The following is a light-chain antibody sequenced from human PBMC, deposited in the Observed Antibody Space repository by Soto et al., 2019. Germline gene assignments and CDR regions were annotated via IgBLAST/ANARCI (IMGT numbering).Light chain of an antibody. CDR3: CSYGGSSSFPYV. V-gene: IGLV2-23*03. CDR2: EGS. J-gene: IGLJ1*01. Sequence: ALTQPASVSGSPEQSITISCTGTSGDIGTYNLVSWYQQYPGKAPQLIIYEGSERPSGVSHRFSGSKSGNTASLTISGLQAEDEADYYCCSYGGSSSFPYVFGTGTKGTVL. CDR1: SGDIGTYNL.